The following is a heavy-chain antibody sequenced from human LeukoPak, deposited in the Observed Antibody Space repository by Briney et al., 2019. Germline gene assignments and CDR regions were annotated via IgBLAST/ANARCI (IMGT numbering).Heavy chain of an antibody. CDR2: INHSGST. D-gene: IGHD7-27*01. J-gene: IGHJ4*02. V-gene: IGHV4-34*01. Sequence: PSETLSLTCAVYGGSFSGCYWSWIRQPPGKGLEWIGEINHSGSTNYNPSLKSRVTISVDTSKNQFSLKLSSVTAADTAVYYCARLAQGLGTLDYWGQGTLVTVSS. CDR1: GGSFSGCY. CDR3: ARLAQGLGTLDY.